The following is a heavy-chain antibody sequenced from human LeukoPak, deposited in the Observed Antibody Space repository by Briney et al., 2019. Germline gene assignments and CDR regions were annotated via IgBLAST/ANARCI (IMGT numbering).Heavy chain of an antibody. D-gene: IGHD2-2*01. CDR1: GYSFTSYW. V-gene: IGHV5-51*01. CDR3: ATSSTALDYYYYYMDV. J-gene: IGHJ6*03. CDR2: IYPGDSGT. Sequence: GESLKISCKGSGYSFTSYWIGWVRQMPGKGLEWMGIIYPGDSGTRYSPSFQGQVTISADKSISTAYLQWSSLKASDTAMYYCATSSTALDYYYYYMDVWGKGTTVTVSS.